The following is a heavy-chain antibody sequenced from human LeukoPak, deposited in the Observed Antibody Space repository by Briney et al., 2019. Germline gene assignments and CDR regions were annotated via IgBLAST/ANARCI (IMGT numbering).Heavy chain of an antibody. V-gene: IGHV4-30-2*01. J-gene: IGHJ4*02. D-gene: IGHD3-10*01. CDR1: GGSIISGGYS. CDR3: ARGEIYYGSGSFDY. Sequence: PSQTLSFTCAVSGGSIISGGYSWSWIRQPPGKGLEWIGYIYHSGSTYYNPSLKSRVTMSLDRSKNQFSLKVSSVTAADTAVYYCARGEIYYGSGSFDYWGQGTLVTVSS. CDR2: IYHSGST.